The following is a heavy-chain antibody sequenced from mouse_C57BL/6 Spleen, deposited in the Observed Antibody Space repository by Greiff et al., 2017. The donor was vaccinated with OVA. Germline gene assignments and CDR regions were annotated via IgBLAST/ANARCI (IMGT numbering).Heavy chain of an antibody. D-gene: IGHD1-1*01. Sequence: QVQLQQSDAELVKPGASVKISCKASGYTFTDHTIHWMKQRPEQGLEWIGYIYPRNGSTKYNEKFKGKATLTADKSSSTAYMQLNSLTSEDSAVYFCESEGYYGSSPYYFDYWGKGTTLTVSS. CDR3: ESEGYYGSSPYYFDY. CDR1: GYTFTDHT. V-gene: IGHV1-78*01. J-gene: IGHJ2*01. CDR2: IYPRNGST.